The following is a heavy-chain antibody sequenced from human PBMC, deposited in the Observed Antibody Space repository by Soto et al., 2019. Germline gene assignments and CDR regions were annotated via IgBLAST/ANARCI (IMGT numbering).Heavy chain of an antibody. J-gene: IGHJ4*02. CDR3: ARVTSGTGVKRYSGYARYRFLDWVCGH. CDR1: GGSFSGYY. CDR2: INHRGST. Sequence: PSETLSLTCAVYGGSFSGYYWSWIRQPPGKGLKWIGEINHRGSTNYNPSIKSRVTISVDTSKNQFSLKLSSVTAADTAVYYCARVTSGTGVKRYSGYARYRFLDWVCGHWGQGTPVTVSS. V-gene: IGHV4-34*01. D-gene: IGHD5-12*01.